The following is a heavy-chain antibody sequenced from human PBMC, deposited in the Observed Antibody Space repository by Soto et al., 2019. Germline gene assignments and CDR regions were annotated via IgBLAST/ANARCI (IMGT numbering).Heavy chain of an antibody. CDR2: ISSNGGST. CDR1: GFTFSSYA. V-gene: IGHV3-64D*06. J-gene: IGHJ4*02. D-gene: IGHD2-2*02. CDR3: VKDKTRYQLLYMFDY. Sequence: EVQLVESGGGLVQPGGSLRLSCSASGFTFSSYAMHWVRQAPGKGLEYVSAISSNGGSTYYADSVKGRFTISRDNSKNTLYLQMSSLRAEDTAVYYCVKDKTRYQLLYMFDYWGQGTLVTVSS.